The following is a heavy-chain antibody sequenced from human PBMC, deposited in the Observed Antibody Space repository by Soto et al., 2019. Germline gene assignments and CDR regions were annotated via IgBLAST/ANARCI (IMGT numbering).Heavy chain of an antibody. CDR3: ARERGGYGLFDS. V-gene: IGHV4-30-2*01. Sequence: PSETLSLTCTVSGGSISNAAYSWSWIRQPPGKGLEWIGYIYPSGMPFYNPSLRSRVTISIDRSNDQFSLNLKSVTAADTAVYYCARERGGYGLFDSWGQGTLVTVSS. J-gene: IGHJ4*02. D-gene: IGHD5-18*01. CDR1: GGSISNAAYS. CDR2: IYPSGMP.